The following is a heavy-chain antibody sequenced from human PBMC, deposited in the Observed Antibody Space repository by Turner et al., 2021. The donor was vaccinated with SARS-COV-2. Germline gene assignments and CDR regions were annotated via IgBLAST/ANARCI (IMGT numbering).Heavy chain of an antibody. J-gene: IGHJ6*02. CDR2: IFYSGST. Sequence: QLQLQESGPGLVKPSETLSLTCTVSGGSISSSSFYWGWIRQPPGKGLEWIGSIFYSGSTYYNPSLKSRVTISVDTSKNQFSLKLSSVTAADTAVYYCARLVDTLVYYYGMDVWGQGTTVTVSS. CDR3: ARLVDTLVYYYGMDV. V-gene: IGHV4-39*01. CDR1: GGSISSSSFY. D-gene: IGHD5-18*01.